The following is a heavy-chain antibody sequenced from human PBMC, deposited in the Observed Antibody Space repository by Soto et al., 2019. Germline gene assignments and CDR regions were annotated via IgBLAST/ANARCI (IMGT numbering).Heavy chain of an antibody. CDR3: ARNYDFWSGPDYYYYMDV. CDR2: IYWDDDK. Sequence: QITLKESGPTLVKPTQTLTLTCTFSGFSLTTNGVGVGWIRQPPGKALEWLALIYWDDDKRYSPSLKSRLTITKDTSKTQVVLTMTNMDPVDTATYYCARNYDFWSGPDYYYYMDVWGKGTTVTVSS. V-gene: IGHV2-5*02. CDR1: GFSLTTNGVG. J-gene: IGHJ6*03. D-gene: IGHD3-3*01.